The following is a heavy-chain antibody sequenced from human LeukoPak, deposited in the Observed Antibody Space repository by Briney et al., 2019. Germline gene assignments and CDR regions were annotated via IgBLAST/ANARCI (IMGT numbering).Heavy chain of an antibody. Sequence: SETLSLTCAVYSGSFSGYYWSWIRQPPGKGLEWIGEINHSGSTNYNPSLKSRVTISVDTSKNQFSLKLSSVTAADTAVYYCARARGYCSSTSCYSWFDPWGQGTLVTVSS. J-gene: IGHJ5*02. CDR2: INHSGST. CDR1: SGSFSGYY. V-gene: IGHV4-34*01. D-gene: IGHD2-2*02. CDR3: ARARGYCSSTSCYSWFDP.